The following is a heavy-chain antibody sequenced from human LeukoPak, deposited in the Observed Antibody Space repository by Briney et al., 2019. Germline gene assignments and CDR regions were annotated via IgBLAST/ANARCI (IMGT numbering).Heavy chain of an antibody. CDR1: GFTFSSYS. J-gene: IGHJ4*02. Sequence: KAGGSLRLSCAASGFTFSSYSMNWVRQAPGKGLEWVSSISSSSSYIYYADSVKGRFTISRDNAKNSLYLQMNSLRAEDTAVYYCASQYSSSWYRFWGQGTLVTVSS. D-gene: IGHD6-13*01. CDR2: ISSSSSYI. V-gene: IGHV3-21*01. CDR3: ASQYSSSWYRF.